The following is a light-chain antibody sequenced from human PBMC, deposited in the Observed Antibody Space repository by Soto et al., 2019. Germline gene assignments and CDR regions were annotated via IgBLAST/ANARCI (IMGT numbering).Light chain of an antibody. CDR1: QSVDTTF. J-gene: IGKJ1*01. V-gene: IGKV3-20*01. Sequence: EIVLTQSPGSLSLSPGQRATLSCRASQSVDTTFFAWYQKKPGQAPRLLIYGASKRATGIPDRFSGSGSGTDFTLIISRLEREEFAVYYCQQYMSSVTFGQGTKVEIK. CDR3: QQYMSSVT. CDR2: GAS.